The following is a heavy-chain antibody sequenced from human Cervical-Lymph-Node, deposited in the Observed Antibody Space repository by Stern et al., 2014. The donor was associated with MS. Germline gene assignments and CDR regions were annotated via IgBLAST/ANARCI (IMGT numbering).Heavy chain of an antibody. CDR3: RAGSDAFDI. J-gene: IGHJ3*02. D-gene: IGHD6-13*01. V-gene: IGHV1-18*01. Sequence: QMQLVQSGAEVKKPGASVKVSCKASGYTFTEYAISWVRQAPGQGLEWMGWIGTNIGNTNYAQKFQGRVTLATDTSTSTVYMELRSLRSDDTAMYYCRAGSDAFDIWGQGTMVTVSS. CDR2: IGTNIGNT. CDR1: GYTFTEYA.